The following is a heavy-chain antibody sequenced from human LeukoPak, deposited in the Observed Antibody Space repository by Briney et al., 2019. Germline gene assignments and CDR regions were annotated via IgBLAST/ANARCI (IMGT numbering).Heavy chain of an antibody. CDR3: ARGHTAVTRHFDF. V-gene: IGHV3-21*01. CDR2: SSYSM. Sequence: SSYSMYSAVSLKGRFTISRDNARKSLYLQMNSLRAEDTAVYYCARGHTAVTRHFDFWGQGTLVTVSS. D-gene: IGHD4-17*01. J-gene: IGHJ4*02.